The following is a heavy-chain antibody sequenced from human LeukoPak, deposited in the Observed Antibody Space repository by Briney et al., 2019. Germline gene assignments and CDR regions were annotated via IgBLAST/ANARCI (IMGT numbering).Heavy chain of an antibody. CDR2: ISYDGSNK. V-gene: IGHV3-30*04. CDR3: ARGGPYDFWSGGDAFDI. Sequence: GGSLRLSCAASGFTFSSYAMHWVRQAPGKGLEWVAVISYDGSNKYYADSVKGRFTISRDNSKNTLYLQMNSLRAEDTAVYYCARGGPYDFWSGGDAFDIWGQGTMVTVSS. D-gene: IGHD3-3*01. CDR1: GFTFSSYA. J-gene: IGHJ3*02.